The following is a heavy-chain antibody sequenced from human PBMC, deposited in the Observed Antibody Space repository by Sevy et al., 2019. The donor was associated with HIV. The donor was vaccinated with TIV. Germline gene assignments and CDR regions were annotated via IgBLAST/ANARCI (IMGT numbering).Heavy chain of an antibody. Sequence: GRSLRLSCAASGFTFSNAWMSWVRQAPGKGLEWVGRIKSKADGGTTDYTAPVKGRFTILRDDSENTLYLQMNSLKTEDTAVYYGTTDLAWLLYGDYYYYHGKDVWGQGTTVTVSS. D-gene: IGHD3-3*01. V-gene: IGHV3-15*01. CDR2: IKSKADGGTT. CDR3: TTDLAWLLYGDYYYYHGKDV. CDR1: GFTFSNAW. J-gene: IGHJ6*02.